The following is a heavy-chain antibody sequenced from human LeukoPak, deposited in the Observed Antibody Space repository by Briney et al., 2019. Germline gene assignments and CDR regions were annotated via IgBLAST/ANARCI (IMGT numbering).Heavy chain of an antibody. V-gene: IGHV4-39*01. CDR3: ARQRTRITMIVVVHPRYYFDY. CDR1: GGSISSSNYY. CDR2: IYSSGST. D-gene: IGHD3-22*01. J-gene: IGHJ4*02. Sequence: SETLSLTCTVSGGSISSSNYYWGWIRQPPGKGLEWIGSIYSSGSTYYNPSLKSRVTISVDTSKNQFSLKLSSVTAADTAVYYCARQRTRITMIVVVHPRYYFDYWGQGTLVTVSS.